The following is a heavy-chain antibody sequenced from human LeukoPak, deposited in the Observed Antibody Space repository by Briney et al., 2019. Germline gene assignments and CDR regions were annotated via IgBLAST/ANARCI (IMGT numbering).Heavy chain of an antibody. CDR3: ARVSISGSRLNWFDP. CDR1: GYTFTSYD. D-gene: IGHD1-26*01. J-gene: IGHJ5*02. V-gene: IGHV1-2*02. CDR2: INPNSGGT. Sequence: GASVKVSCKASGYTFTSYDINWVRQATGQGLEWMGWINPNSGGTNYAQKFQGRVTMTRDTSISTAYMELSRLRSDDTAVYYCARVSISGSRLNWFDPWGQGTLVTVSS.